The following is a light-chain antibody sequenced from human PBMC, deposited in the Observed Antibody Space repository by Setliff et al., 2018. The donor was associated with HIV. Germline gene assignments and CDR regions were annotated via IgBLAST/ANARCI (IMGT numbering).Light chain of an antibody. CDR3: GTWDSSLSAL. V-gene: IGLV1-51*01. J-gene: IGLJ1*01. CDR1: SSNIGNDS. CDR2: DIS. Sequence: VLTQPPSVSAAPGQKVTISCSGSSSNIGNDSVSWYRHLPGTAPKLLIFDISDRPSGIPDRFSGSESGTSATLGITGLQTGDEAAYYCGTWDSSLSALFGTGTKVTVL.